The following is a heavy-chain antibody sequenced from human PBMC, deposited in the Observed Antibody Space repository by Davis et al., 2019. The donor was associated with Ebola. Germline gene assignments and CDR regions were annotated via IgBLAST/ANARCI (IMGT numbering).Heavy chain of an antibody. V-gene: IGHV3-21*01. J-gene: IGHJ4*02. CDR1: GFTFSSYS. D-gene: IGHD3-16*01. CDR2: ISSSSSYI. Sequence: GGSLRLSCAASGFTFSSYSMNWVRQAPGKGLEWVSSISSSSSYIYYADSVKGRFTISRDNAKNSLYLQMNSLRAEDTAVYYCARDTYYDYIWGTPDYWGQGTLVTVSS. CDR3: ARDTYYDYIWGTPDY.